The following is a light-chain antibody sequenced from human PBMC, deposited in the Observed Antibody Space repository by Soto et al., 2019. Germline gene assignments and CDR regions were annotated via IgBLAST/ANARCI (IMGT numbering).Light chain of an antibody. CDR3: LQYLDYSLT. J-gene: IGKJ1*01. CDR2: STS. V-gene: IGKV1-17*01. Sequence: IQMAQSPSSLSASVGDRVTVTCRASQVIGNPYIGWYQQRVGRPPKRLIYSTSALQSGVPWRFSGSGSGTEFRLTISSLQPEDSATYYCLQYLDYSLTFGQGTKVEVK. CDR1: QVIGNPY.